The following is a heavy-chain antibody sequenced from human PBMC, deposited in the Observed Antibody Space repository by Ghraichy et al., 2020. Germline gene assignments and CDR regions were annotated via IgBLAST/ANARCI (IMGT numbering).Heavy chain of an antibody. V-gene: IGHV4-39*01. CDR1: GGSISSSSYY. D-gene: IGHD2-21*02. Sequence: SETLSLTCTVSGGSISSSSYYWGWIRQPPGKGLEWIGSIYYSGSTYYNPSLKSRVTISVDTSKNQFSLKLSSVTAADTAVYYCARHDVPFETANFDYWGQGTLVTVSS. CDR2: IYYSGST. CDR3: ARHDVPFETANFDY. J-gene: IGHJ4*02.